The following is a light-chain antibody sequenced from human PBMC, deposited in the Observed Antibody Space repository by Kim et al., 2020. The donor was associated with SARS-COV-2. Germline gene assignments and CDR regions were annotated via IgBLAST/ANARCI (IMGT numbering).Light chain of an antibody. CDR3: QNYNTAPQT. J-gene: IGKJ1*01. V-gene: IGKV1-27*01. Sequence: AAVGERATITCRASQGISDYLAWYQHKPGKGPNLLSYDASTVQSGVPRRFSGSGSGTDFTLTISGLQPDDVATYYCQNYNTAPQTFGQGTKVDIK. CDR1: QGISDY. CDR2: DAS.